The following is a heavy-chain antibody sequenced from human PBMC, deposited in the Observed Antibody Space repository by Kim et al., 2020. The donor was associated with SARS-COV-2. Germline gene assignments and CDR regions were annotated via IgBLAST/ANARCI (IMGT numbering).Heavy chain of an antibody. Sequence: GGSLRLSCAASGFTFSTYAMSWVRQAPGKGLEWVSAVSGSGDSTYYADSVKGRFTVSRDNSKNTLYLQMNSLRAEDTAVYYCAKSPPGREIIRSLDQWGQGTLVTVSS. J-gene: IGHJ4*02. CDR3: AKSPPGREIIRSLDQ. CDR1: GFTFSTYA. D-gene: IGHD3-10*01. CDR2: VSGSGDST. V-gene: IGHV3-23*01.